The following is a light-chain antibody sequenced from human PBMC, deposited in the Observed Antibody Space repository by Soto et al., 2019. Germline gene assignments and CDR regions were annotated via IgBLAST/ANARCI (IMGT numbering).Light chain of an antibody. V-gene: IGLV2-14*03. CDR2: DVT. CDR3: SSYTGSTSLVYV. Sequence: QSALTQPASVSGSPGQSISISCTGSRSDVGRYNFVSWYQQRPGKAPKLIIYDVTNRPSGISNRFSGSKSGNTASLTISGLQAEDEADYYCSSYTGSTSLVYVFGTGTKVTVL. J-gene: IGLJ1*01. CDR1: RSDVGRYNF.